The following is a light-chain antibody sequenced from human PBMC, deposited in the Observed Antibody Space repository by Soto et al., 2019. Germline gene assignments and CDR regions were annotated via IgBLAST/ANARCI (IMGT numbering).Light chain of an antibody. J-gene: IGKJ1*01. Sequence: DIQMIQSPSSRSASVGDRVTITCRASQSISSYLNWYQQKPGKAPKLLIYAASSLQSGVPSRFSGSGSGTDFTLTISSLQPEDFATYYCQQSFSTPQTFGQGTKVEIK. CDR3: QQSFSTPQT. V-gene: IGKV1-39*01. CDR1: QSISSY. CDR2: AAS.